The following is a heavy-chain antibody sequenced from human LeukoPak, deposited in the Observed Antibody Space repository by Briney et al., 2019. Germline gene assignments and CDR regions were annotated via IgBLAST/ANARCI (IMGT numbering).Heavy chain of an antibody. J-gene: IGHJ4*02. CDR1: GFTFSSYT. D-gene: IGHD6-19*01. CDR3: AKRNSGWNFDY. Sequence: PGGPLRLSCAASGFTFSSYTITWVRQAPGKGLEWVSSISGSGGSTYYADSVKGGFTISRDNSKNTLFLHMNSLRAEDTAIYYCAKRNSGWNFDYWGQGTLVTVSS. V-gene: IGHV3-23*01. CDR2: ISGSGGST.